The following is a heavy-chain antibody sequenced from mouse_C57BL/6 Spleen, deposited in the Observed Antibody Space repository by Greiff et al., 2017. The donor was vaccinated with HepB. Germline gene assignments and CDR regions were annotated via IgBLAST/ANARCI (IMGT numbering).Heavy chain of an antibody. CDR3: TREGGLTTVVAFDY. J-gene: IGHJ2*01. V-gene: IGHV1-15*01. Sequence: QVQLQQSGAELVRPGASVTLSCKASGYTFTDYEMHWVKQTPVHGLEWIGAIDPETGGTAYNQKFKGKAILTADKSSSTAYMELRSLTSEDSAVYYCTREGGLTTVVAFDYWGQGTTLTVSS. CDR2: IDPETGGT. D-gene: IGHD1-1*01. CDR1: GYTFTDYE.